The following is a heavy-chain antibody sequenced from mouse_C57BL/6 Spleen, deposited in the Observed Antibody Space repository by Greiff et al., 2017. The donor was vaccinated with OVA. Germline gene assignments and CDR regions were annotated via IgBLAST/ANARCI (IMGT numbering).Heavy chain of an antibody. CDR2: IYPGSGST. V-gene: IGHV1-55*01. CDR1: GYTFTSYW. J-gene: IGHJ4*01. Sequence: QVQLQQPGAELVKPGASVKMSCKASGYTFTSYWITWVKQRPGQGLEWIGDIYPGSGSTNYNEKFKSKATLTVDTSSSTAYMQLSSLTSEDSAVYYCARRGTVVATEYAMDYWGQGTSVTVSS. CDR3: ARRGTVVATEYAMDY. D-gene: IGHD1-1*01.